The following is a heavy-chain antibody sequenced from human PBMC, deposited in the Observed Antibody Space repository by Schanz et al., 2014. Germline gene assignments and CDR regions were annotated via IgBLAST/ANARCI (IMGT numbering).Heavy chain of an antibody. CDR3: ATIGVNDYWRFGLDL. CDR2: IIPILGME. Sequence: QVQLVQSGAEVKKPGSSVKVSCKASGGTFSSYAFSWVRQAPGQGLEWMGKIIPILGMENYAQKFQGRVTITADISTSTAYMDLSSLRSDDTAVYYCATIGVNDYWRFGLDLWGQGTTVTVSS. D-gene: IGHD3-16*01. J-gene: IGHJ6*02. V-gene: IGHV1-69*04. CDR1: GGTFSSYA.